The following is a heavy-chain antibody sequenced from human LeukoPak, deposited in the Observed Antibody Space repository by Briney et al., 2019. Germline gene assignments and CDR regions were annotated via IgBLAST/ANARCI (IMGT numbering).Heavy chain of an antibody. Sequence: GGSLRLSCAASGFTFSSYAMSWVRQAPGKGLEWVSAISGSGGSTYYADSVKGRFTISRDNAESSLYLQMNSLRAEDTAVYYCVRNLAVAGTCFDSWGQGTLVTVSS. D-gene: IGHD6-19*01. CDR2: ISGSGGST. J-gene: IGHJ4*02. CDR1: GFTFSSYA. CDR3: VRNLAVAGTCFDS. V-gene: IGHV3-23*01.